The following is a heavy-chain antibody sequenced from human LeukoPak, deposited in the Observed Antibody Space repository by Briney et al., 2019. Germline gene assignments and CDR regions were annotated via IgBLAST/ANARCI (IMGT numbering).Heavy chain of an antibody. CDR2: SSSRGGTI. J-gene: IGHJ4*02. CDR1: GFTSSDYY. V-gene: IGHV3-11*01. CDR3: ARRRDYFDY. Sequence: PGGSLRLSCAASGFTSSDYYMSWIRQAPGKGLEWVSYSSSRGGTIDYAESVKGRFTISRDSAKNSLYLQMNSLRAEDTAVYYCARRRDYFDYWGQGTLVTVSS.